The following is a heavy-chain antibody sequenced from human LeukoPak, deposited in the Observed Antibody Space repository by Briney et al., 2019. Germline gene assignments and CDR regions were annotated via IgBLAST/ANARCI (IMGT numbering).Heavy chain of an antibody. CDR3: AKDLMGYCSSTSCYTHDY. D-gene: IGHD2-2*02. Sequence: GGSLRLSCAASGFTFSSYAMSWVRQAPGKGLEWVSAISGSGGSTYYADSVKGRFTISRDNSKNTPYLQMNSLRAEDTAVYYCAKDLMGYCSSTSCYTHDYWGQGTLVTVSS. V-gene: IGHV3-23*01. CDR1: GFTFSSYA. J-gene: IGHJ4*02. CDR2: ISGSGGST.